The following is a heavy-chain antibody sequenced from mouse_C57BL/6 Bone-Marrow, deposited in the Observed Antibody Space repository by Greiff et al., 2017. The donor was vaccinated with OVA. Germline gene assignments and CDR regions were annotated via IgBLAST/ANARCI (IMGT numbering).Heavy chain of an antibody. Sequence: VQLQQSDAELVKPGASVKISCKVSGYTFTDHTIHWMKQRPEQGLEWIGYIYPRDGSTKYNEKFKGKATLTADKSSSTAYMQLNSLTSEDSAVYCCAGDYYGSSLFAYWGQGTLVTVSA. V-gene: IGHV1-78*01. J-gene: IGHJ3*01. CDR1: GYTFTDHT. D-gene: IGHD1-1*01. CDR3: AGDYYGSSLFAY. CDR2: IYPRDGST.